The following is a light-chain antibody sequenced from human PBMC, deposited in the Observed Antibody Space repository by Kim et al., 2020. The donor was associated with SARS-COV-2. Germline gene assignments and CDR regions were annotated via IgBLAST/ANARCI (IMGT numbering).Light chain of an antibody. CDR2: GAS. CDR3: QQYGSSPT. CDR1: QSVSSNY. V-gene: IGKV3-20*01. Sequence: EIVLTQSPGTLSLSPGERATLSCRASQSVSSNYLAWYQQKAGQAPRLLIYGASSRATGIPDRFSGSGSGTDFTLTISRLETEDFAVYFCQQYGSSPTFGQGTKVDIK. J-gene: IGKJ1*01.